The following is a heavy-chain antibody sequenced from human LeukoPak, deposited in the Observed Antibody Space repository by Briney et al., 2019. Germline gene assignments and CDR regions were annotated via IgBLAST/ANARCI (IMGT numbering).Heavy chain of an antibody. D-gene: IGHD6-13*01. CDR2: ISGSGGST. V-gene: IGHV3-23*01. CDR3: AKDPVGTEGGSSGWYLFFDY. Sequence: GGSLRLSCAASGFTFSSYAMSWVRQAPGKGLEWVSAISGSGGSTYYADSVKGRFTISRDNSKNTLYLQMNSLRAEDTAVYYCAKDPVGTEGGSSGWYLFFDYWGQGTLVTVSS. CDR1: GFTFSSYA. J-gene: IGHJ4*02.